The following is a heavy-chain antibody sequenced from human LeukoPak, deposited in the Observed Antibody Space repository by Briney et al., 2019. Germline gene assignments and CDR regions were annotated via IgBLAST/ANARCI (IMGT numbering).Heavy chain of an antibody. J-gene: IGHJ4*02. CDR2: IKQDGSEK. CDR1: GFTFSSYW. V-gene: IGHV3-7*03. Sequence: GGSLRLSCAASGFTFSSYWMSCVRQAPGKGLEWVANIKQDGSEKYYVDSVKGRFTISRDNAKNSLYLQMNSLRAEDTAVYYCARLSTSGYCSSTSCYEKFFDYWGQGTLVTVSS. CDR3: ARLSTSGYCSSTSCYEKFFDY. D-gene: IGHD2-2*01.